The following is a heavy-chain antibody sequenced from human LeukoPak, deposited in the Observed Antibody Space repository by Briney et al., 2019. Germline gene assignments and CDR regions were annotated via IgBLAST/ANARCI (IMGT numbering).Heavy chain of an antibody. D-gene: IGHD3-9*01. CDR2: IRYDGSNK. J-gene: IGHJ4*02. Sequence: GGSLRLSCAASGFTFSGYGMHWVRQAPGKGLEWVAFIRYDGSNKYYADSVKGRFTISRDNSKNTLYLQMNSLRAEDTAVYYCAKDVSSYYDILTGSLFDYWGQGTLVTVSS. CDR3: AKDVSSYYDILTGSLFDY. V-gene: IGHV3-30*02. CDR1: GFTFSGYG.